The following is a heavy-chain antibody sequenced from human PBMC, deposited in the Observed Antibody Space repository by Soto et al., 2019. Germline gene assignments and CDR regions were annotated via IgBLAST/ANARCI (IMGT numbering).Heavy chain of an antibody. Sequence: PWGSLSLSCRDSGLTFSSWVRQAPGKGLEWFSGISGSGGYKYYADSVKGRFTISRDDSKNTVYLQLNSLRAEDTAVYYCAKDRNLKDYYGMDVWGQGTTVTVSS. CDR1: GLTFSS. V-gene: IGHV3-23*01. CDR2: ISGSGGYK. J-gene: IGHJ6*02. CDR3: AKDRNLKDYYGMDV.